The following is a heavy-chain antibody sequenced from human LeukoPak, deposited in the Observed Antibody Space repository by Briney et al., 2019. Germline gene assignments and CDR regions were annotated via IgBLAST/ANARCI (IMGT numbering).Heavy chain of an antibody. J-gene: IGHJ4*02. CDR3: ARRIGSGWNFDY. V-gene: IGHV3-30*03. D-gene: IGHD6-19*01. Sequence: GGSLRLSCAASGFIFNNYDMHWVRQAPGKGLEWVAVIRYDGNYENYADSVKGRFTISRDISKNTLYLQMNSLKPEDTAVYYCARRIGSGWNFDYWGQGTLVTVSS. CDR1: GFIFNNYD. CDR2: IRYDGNYE.